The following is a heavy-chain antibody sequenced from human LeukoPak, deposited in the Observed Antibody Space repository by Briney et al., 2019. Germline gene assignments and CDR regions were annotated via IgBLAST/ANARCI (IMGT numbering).Heavy chain of an antibody. J-gene: IGHJ4*02. D-gene: IGHD3-22*01. V-gene: IGHV3-48*01. CDR2: IGSSSSTI. CDR1: GFTFSNYW. CDR3: ARGYYDSSGYYFRYFDY. Sequence: PGGSLRLSCAASGFTFSNYWMNWVRQAPGKGLEWVSYIGSSSSTIYYADSVKGRFTISRDNAKNSLYLQMNSLRAEDTAVYYCARGYYDSSGYYFRYFDYWGQGTLVTVSS.